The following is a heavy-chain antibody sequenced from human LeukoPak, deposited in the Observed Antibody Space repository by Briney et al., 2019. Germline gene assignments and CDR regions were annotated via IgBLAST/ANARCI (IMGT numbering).Heavy chain of an antibody. CDR3: ARQPEAKDAFDI. V-gene: IGHV4-39*01. Sequence: SETLSLTCTVSGGSISSSSYYWVWIRQPPVKGLEWIGSIYYSGSTYYNPSLKSRVTISVDTSKNQFSLKLSSVTAADTAVYYCARQPEAKDAFDIWGQGTMVTVSS. CDR1: GGSISSSSYY. J-gene: IGHJ3*02. CDR2: IYYSGST. D-gene: IGHD4/OR15-4a*01.